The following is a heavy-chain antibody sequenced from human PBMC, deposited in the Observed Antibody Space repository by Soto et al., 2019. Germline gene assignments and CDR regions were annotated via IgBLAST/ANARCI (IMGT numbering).Heavy chain of an antibody. D-gene: IGHD2-2*01. CDR2: MYITGSS. CDR1: GDSTSTYF. J-gene: IGHJ6*02. Sequence: TLSLTCSVSGDSTSTYFWSWIRQPAGKGLEWIGRMYITGSSDYNPSLKRRVTMSVDTAKNQFSLKLRSVTAADTAVYYCARVSGPVVVPAAAPTSPSFGLDVWGQGTSVTVSS. CDR3: ARVSGPVVVPAAAPTSPSFGLDV. V-gene: IGHV4-4*07.